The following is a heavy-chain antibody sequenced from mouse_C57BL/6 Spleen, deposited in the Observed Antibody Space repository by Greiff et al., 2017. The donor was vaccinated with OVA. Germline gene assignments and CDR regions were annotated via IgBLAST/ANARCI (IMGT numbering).Heavy chain of an antibody. Sequence: QVQLQQPGAELVKPGASVTMSCKASGYTFTSYWITWVKQRPGQGLEWIGAIYPGSGSTTYNEKFKSKATLTVDTSSSTAYMQLSSLTSEDSAVYYGARGELLRWYCDVWGTGTTVTVSS. D-gene: IGHD1-1*01. CDR2: IYPGSGST. V-gene: IGHV1-55*01. CDR3: ARGELLRWYCDV. CDR1: GYTFTSYW. J-gene: IGHJ1*03.